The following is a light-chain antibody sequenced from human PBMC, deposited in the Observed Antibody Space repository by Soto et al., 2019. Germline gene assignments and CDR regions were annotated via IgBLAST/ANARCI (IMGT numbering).Light chain of an antibody. CDR2: DVR. CDR1: HSDVGGFDY. V-gene: IGLV2-14*03. CDR3: VSYTSRTNLVV. J-gene: IGLJ2*01. Sequence: QSALIQPASVSGSPGQSITISCTGTHSDVGGFDYVSWFQQYPGRAPKLLIFDVRDRPSGVSNRFSGSKSGATASLTISGLQADDVADYYCVSYTSRTNLVVFGTGTKLTVL.